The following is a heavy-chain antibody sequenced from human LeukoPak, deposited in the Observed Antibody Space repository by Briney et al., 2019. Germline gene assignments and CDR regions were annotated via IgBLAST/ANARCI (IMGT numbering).Heavy chain of an antibody. D-gene: IGHD5-18*01. Sequence: PGGSLRLSCAASSFIFSNYWMSWVRQAPGKGLEWVANINQDGSEKYYVDSVKGRFTISRDNAKNSLYLQMNSLRAEDTAVYYCAREMVKDTAMAVDYWGQGTLVTVSS. CDR1: SFIFSNYW. CDR2: INQDGSEK. J-gene: IGHJ4*02. V-gene: IGHV3-7*01. CDR3: AREMVKDTAMAVDY.